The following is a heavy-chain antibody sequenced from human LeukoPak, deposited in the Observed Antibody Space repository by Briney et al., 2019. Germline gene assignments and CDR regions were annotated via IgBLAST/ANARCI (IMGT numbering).Heavy chain of an antibody. D-gene: IGHD3/OR15-3a*01. Sequence: GGSLRLSCAASGFTLSSYWMHWVRQAPGKGLVWVSRIKSDGSSTSYADSVKGRFTISRDNAKNTLYLQMNSLRAEDTAVYYCARDPYLGPFDYWGQGTLVTVSS. CDR1: GFTLSSYW. V-gene: IGHV3-74*01. CDR2: IKSDGSST. J-gene: IGHJ4*02. CDR3: ARDPYLGPFDY.